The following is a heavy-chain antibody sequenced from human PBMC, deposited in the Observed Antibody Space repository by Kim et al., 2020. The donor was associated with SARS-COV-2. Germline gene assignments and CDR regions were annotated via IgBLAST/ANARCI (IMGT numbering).Heavy chain of an antibody. V-gene: IGHV3-66*01. CDR1: GFTVSSNY. D-gene: IGHD2-15*01. J-gene: IGHJ6*02. Sequence: GGSLRLSCAASGFTVSSNYMSWVRQAPGKGLEWVSVIYSGGSTYYADSVKGRFTISRDNSKNTLYLQMNSLRAEDTAVYYCARDHYWPGSTDYYGMDVWGQGTTVTVSS. CDR2: IYSGGST. CDR3: ARDHYWPGSTDYYGMDV.